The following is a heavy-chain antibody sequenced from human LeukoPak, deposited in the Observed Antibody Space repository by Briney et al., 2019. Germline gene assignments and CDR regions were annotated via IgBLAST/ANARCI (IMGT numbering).Heavy chain of an antibody. CDR3: ARGTVAEFDY. V-gene: IGHV4-61*02. CDR2: IYTSGST. Sequence: PSETLSLTCTVSGGSISSGSYYWSWIRQPAGRGLEWIGRIYTSGSTNYNPSLKSRVTISVDTSKNQFSLKLSSVTAADTAVYYCARGTVAEFDYWGQGTLVTVSS. CDR1: GGSISSGSYY. J-gene: IGHJ4*02. D-gene: IGHD2-15*01.